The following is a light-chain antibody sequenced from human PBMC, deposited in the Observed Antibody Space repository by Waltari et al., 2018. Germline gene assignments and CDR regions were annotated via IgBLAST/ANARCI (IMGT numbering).Light chain of an antibody. V-gene: IGLV3-19*01. J-gene: IGLJ3*02. CDR3: NSRDSSFNHWV. CDR2: GKN. CDR1: SPRTYY. Sequence: SSELTQDPAMSVALGHPVRITCQGDSPRTYYATWYRQKPGQAPVLVIDGKNNRPSGISDRFSGYRSGNTASLTITGAQAEDEADYYCNSRDSSFNHWVFGGGTKLTVL.